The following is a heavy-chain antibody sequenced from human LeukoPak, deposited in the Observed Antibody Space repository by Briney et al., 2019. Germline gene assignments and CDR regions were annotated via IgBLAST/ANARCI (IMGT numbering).Heavy chain of an antibody. Sequence: SETLSLTCAVYGGSFRGYYWSWIRQPPGKGLEWIGEINHSGSTNYNPSLKSRVTISVDTSKNQFSLKLSSVTAADTAVYYCARTSMVRGVMVDYWGQGTLVTVSS. CDR3: ARTSMVRGVMVDY. CDR1: GGSFRGYY. J-gene: IGHJ4*02. V-gene: IGHV4-34*01. D-gene: IGHD3-10*01. CDR2: INHSGST.